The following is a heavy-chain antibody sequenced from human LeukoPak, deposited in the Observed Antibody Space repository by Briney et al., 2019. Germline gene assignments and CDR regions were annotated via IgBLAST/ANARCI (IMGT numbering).Heavy chain of an antibody. V-gene: IGHV3-30*18. J-gene: IGHJ3*02. Sequence: PGGSLRLSCAASGFTFSSYDMHWVRQAPGKGLEWVAVISYDGSNKYYADSVKGRFTVSRDNSKNTLFLQMNSRRAEDTAVYYCAKDQRETHRGYSYAIPSWGAFDIWGQGTMLTVSS. D-gene: IGHD5-18*01. CDR3: AKDQRETHRGYSYAIPSWGAFDI. CDR2: ISYDGSNK. CDR1: GFTFSSYD.